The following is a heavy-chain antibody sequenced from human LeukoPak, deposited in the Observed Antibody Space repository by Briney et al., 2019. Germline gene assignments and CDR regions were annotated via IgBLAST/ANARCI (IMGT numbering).Heavy chain of an antibody. J-gene: IGHJ6*04. CDR3: ARGYYYGLDV. Sequence: GGSLRLSCAASGFTFSSYEMNWVRQAPGKGLEWVSYISSSGSTIYYADSVKGRFTISRDNAENSLYLQVNSLRAEDTAVYYCARGYYYGLDVWGKGTTVIVSS. CDR2: ISSSGSTI. CDR1: GFTFSSYE. D-gene: IGHD1-14*01. V-gene: IGHV3-48*03.